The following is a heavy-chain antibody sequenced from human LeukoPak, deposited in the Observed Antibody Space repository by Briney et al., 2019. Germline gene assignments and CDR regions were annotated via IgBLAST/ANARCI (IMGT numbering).Heavy chain of an antibody. CDR3: ARYSSGPYYFDY. Sequence: GSLRLSCAASGFTISSYLMRWGRQAPGEGLEGVANIKQDGSEKYYVDSVKGRFTISRDNAKNSLYLQMNSLRAEDTAVYYCARYSSGPYYFDYWGQGTLVTVSS. J-gene: IGHJ4*02. CDR2: IKQDGSEK. CDR1: GFTISSYL. D-gene: IGHD3-22*01. V-gene: IGHV3-7*01.